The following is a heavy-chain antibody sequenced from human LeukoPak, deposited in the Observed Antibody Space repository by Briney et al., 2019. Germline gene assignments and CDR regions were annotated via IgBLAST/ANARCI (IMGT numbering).Heavy chain of an antibody. CDR2: ISAYNGNT. J-gene: IGHJ4*02. V-gene: IGHV1-18*01. Sequence: ASVRVSCKASGYTFTSYGISWVRQAPGQGLEWMGWISAYNGNTNYAQKLQGRVTMTTDTSTSTVYMELSSLRSEDTAVYYCARDFINYYDSSGYIFDYWGQGTLVTVSS. D-gene: IGHD3-22*01. CDR3: ARDFINYYDSSGYIFDY. CDR1: GYTFTSYG.